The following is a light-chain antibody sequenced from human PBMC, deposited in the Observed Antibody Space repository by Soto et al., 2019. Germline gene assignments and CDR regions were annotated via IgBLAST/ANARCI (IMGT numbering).Light chain of an antibody. J-gene: IGLJ1*01. CDR3: SSYTSSSTPYV. CDR1: SSDVGGYNY. CDR2: DVS. V-gene: IGLV2-14*01. Sequence: QSVLTQPASVSGSPGQSITISCTGTSSDVGGYNYVSWYQQHPGKAPKLMIYDVSNRPSGVSNRFSGSKSGNTASLTISGLQAEDEADYYGSSYTSSSTPYVVGTGTKLTVL.